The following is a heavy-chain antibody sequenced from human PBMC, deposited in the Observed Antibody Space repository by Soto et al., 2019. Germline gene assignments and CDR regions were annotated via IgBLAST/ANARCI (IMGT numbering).Heavy chain of an antibody. J-gene: IGHJ4*02. CDR1: GFTFSNWV. CDR2: ITGDGSTT. D-gene: IGHD3-10*01. Sequence: GGSLRLSCAASGFTFSNWVMHWVRQAPGRGLVWVSHITGDGSTTNYADSVKGRFTISRDNAKNTLYLQTNSLRAEDTGVYYCARYYICGSLDDWGQGTMVTVSS. CDR3: ARYYICGSLDD. V-gene: IGHV3-74*01.